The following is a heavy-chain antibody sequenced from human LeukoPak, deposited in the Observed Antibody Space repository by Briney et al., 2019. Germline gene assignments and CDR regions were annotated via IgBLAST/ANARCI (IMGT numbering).Heavy chain of an antibody. CDR2: ISSSSSYI. V-gene: IGHV3-21*01. J-gene: IGHJ4*02. CDR1: GFTFSSYS. D-gene: IGHD3-22*01. CDR3: ARDRLSPHLYYYDSSGLNY. Sequence: GGSLRLSCAASGFTFSSYSINWVRQAPGKGLEWVSSISSSSSYIYYADSVKGRFTISRDNAKNSLYLQMNSLRAEDTAVYYCARDRLSPHLYYYDSSGLNYWGQGTLVTVSS.